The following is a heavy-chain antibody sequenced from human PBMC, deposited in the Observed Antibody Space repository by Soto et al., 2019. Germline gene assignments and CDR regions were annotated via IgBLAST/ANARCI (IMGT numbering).Heavy chain of an antibody. CDR1: GGSISSSSYY. V-gene: IGHV4-39*07. Sequence: PSETLSLTCTVSGGSISSSSYYWGWIRQPPGKGLEWIGSIYYIGSTYYNPSLKSRVTISVDRSKIQFSLKLSSVTAADTAVYYCASSSIAARKFDYWGQGTLVTSPQ. J-gene: IGHJ4*02. CDR2: IYYIGST. CDR3: ASSSIAARKFDY. D-gene: IGHD6-6*01.